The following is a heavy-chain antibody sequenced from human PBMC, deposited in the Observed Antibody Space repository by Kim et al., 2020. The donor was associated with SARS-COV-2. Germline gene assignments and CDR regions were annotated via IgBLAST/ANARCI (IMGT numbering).Heavy chain of an antibody. CDR1: GGSISSYY. CDR3: ARGPHRRVLEPYYFDY. J-gene: IGHJ4*02. D-gene: IGHD1-1*01. Sequence: SETLSLTCTVSGGSISSYYWSWIRQPAGKGLEWIGRIYTSGSTNYNPSLKSRVTMSVDTSKNQFSLKLSSVTAADTAVYYCARGPHRRVLEPYYFDYWGQGTLVTVSS. V-gene: IGHV4-4*07. CDR2: IYTSGST.